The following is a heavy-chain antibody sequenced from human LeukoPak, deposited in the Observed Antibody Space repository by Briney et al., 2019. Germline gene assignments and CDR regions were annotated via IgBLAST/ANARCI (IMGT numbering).Heavy chain of an antibody. Sequence: PSQTLSLTCTVSGVSIRSDAYCWSWIRQHPGKGLEWIGYISYSGSAYYNPSLKSRVTISVDTSKNQFSLKLNSVTAADTAVYYCAAIVVVPAAIAYWGQGTLVTVCS. CDR2: ISYSGSA. V-gene: IGHV4-31*03. CDR1: GVSIRSDAYC. CDR3: AAIVVVPAAIAY. D-gene: IGHD2-2*01. J-gene: IGHJ4*02.